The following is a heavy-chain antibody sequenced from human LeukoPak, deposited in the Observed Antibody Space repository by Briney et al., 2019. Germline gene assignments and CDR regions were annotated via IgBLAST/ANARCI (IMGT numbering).Heavy chain of an antibody. Sequence: ASVKVSCKASGYTFTSYGISWVRQAPGQGLEWMGWINTNTGNPTYAQGFTGRFVFSLDTSVSTAYLQISSLKAEDTAIYYCARDGLYDSSAYFLDYWGQGTLVTVSS. CDR2: INTNTGNP. V-gene: IGHV7-4-1*02. CDR3: ARDGLYDSSAYFLDY. CDR1: GYTFTSYG. D-gene: IGHD3-22*01. J-gene: IGHJ4*02.